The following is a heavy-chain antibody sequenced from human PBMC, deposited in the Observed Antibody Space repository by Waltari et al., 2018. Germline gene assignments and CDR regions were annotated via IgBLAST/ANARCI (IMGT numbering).Heavy chain of an antibody. CDR2: IKQDGREK. CDR3: AMAAGTLY. Sequence: EVQLVESGGGLVQPGGSLRLSCAASGFTLSTRWMSWVRQAPGKGLEWVANIKQDGREKYYVDSRKGRVTISRDNAKNSLFLQMDSLRAEDTAVYFCAMAAGTLYWGQGTLVTVSS. D-gene: IGHD6-13*01. CDR1: GFTLSTRW. V-gene: IGHV3-7*01. J-gene: IGHJ4*02.